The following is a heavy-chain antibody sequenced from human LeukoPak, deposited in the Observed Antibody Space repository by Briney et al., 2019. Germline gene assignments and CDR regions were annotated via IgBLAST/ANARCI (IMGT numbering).Heavy chain of an antibody. J-gene: IGHJ4*02. Sequence: GGSLTLSCAASRFTFNSYCMHWLRHAPGKALVWVSRINCDGSSTRYADSVKGRFTISRDNAKNTLYLQMNSLRAEDKDVYYCARAFGYSSGWYDYWGQGTLVTVSS. D-gene: IGHD6-19*01. V-gene: IGHV3-74*01. CDR1: RFTFNSYC. CDR3: ARAFGYSSGWYDY. CDR2: INCDGSST.